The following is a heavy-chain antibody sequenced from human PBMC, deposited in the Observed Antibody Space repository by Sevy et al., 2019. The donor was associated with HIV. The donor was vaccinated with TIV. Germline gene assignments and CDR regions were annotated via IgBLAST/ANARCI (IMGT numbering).Heavy chain of an antibody. CDR1: GDSVSSNSAA. V-gene: IGHV6-1*01. CDR3: ARDRYDILTGKGVYYYYYGMDV. Sequence: KQSQTLSLTCAISGDSVSSNSAAWNWIRQSPSRGLEWLGRTYYRSKWYNDYAVSVKSRITINPDTSKNQFSLQLNSVTPEDTAVYYCARDRYDILTGKGVYYYYYGMDVWGQGTTVTVSS. CDR2: TYYRSKWYN. J-gene: IGHJ6*02. D-gene: IGHD3-9*01.